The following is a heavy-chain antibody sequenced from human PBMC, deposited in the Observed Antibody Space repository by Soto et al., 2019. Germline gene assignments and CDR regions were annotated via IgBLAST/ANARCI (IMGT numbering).Heavy chain of an antibody. CDR1: GGSISSYY. D-gene: IGHD3-22*01. J-gene: IGHJ4*02. Sequence: SETLSLTCTVSGGSISSYYWSWIRQPPGKGLEWIGNIYYSGSTNYNPSLKSRVTISVDTSKNQFSLKLSSVTAADTAVYYCARRGITMIVPYYFDYWGQGTLVTVSS. CDR2: IYYSGST. V-gene: IGHV4-59*08. CDR3: ARRGITMIVPYYFDY.